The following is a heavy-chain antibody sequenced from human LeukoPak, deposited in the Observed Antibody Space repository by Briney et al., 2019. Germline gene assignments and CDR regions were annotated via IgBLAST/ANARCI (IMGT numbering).Heavy chain of an antibody. CDR1: RYTFTGYY. Sequence: ASVRVSCKASRYTFTGYYMHWVRQAPGQGLEWMGWINPNSGGTNYAQKFQGRVTMTRDTSISTAYMELSRLRSDDTAVYYCARDYDGCSSTSCYLNWFDPWGQGTLVTVSS. J-gene: IGHJ5*02. CDR3: ARDYDGCSSTSCYLNWFDP. V-gene: IGHV1-2*02. CDR2: INPNSGGT. D-gene: IGHD2-2*01.